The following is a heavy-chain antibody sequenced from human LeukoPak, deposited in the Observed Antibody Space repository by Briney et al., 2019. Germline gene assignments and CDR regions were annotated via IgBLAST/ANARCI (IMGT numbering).Heavy chain of an antibody. V-gene: IGHV1-2*02. CDR1: GYTFTGYY. D-gene: IGHD3-16*01. J-gene: IGHJ4*02. CDR3: ARGRFGGAARSGSFDY. Sequence: ASVKVSCKASGYTFTGYYMHWVRQAPGQGLEWMGWINPNSGGTNYAQKFQGRVTMTRDTSISTAYMELSRLRSDDTVVYYCARGRFGGAARSGSFDYWGQGTLVTVSS. CDR2: INPNSGGT.